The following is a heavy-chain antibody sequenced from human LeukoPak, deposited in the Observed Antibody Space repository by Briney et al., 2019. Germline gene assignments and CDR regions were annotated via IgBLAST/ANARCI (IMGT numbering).Heavy chain of an antibody. CDR3: ARGSRYYGSGSYYRWFDP. CDR1: GGSFSGYY. CDR2: INHSGST. V-gene: IGHV4-34*01. J-gene: IGHJ5*02. D-gene: IGHD3-10*01. Sequence: TASETLSLTCAVYGGSFSGYYWSWIRQPPGKGLKWIGEINHSGSTNYNPSLKSRVTISVDTSKNQFSLKLSSVTAADTAVYYCARGSRYYGSGSYYRWFDPWGQGTLVTVSS.